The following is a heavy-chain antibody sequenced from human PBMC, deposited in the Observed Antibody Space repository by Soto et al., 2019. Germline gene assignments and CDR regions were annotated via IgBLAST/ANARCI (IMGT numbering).Heavy chain of an antibody. J-gene: IGHJ6*02. CDR2: IIPIFGTA. Sequence: QVQLVQSGAEVKKPGSSVKVSCKASGGTFSSYAISWVRKAPGPGLEWMGGIIPIFGTANYAQKFQGRVTITTDKSTSTAYMELSSLRSEDTAVYYCARDGYSSSWFSSYYYGMDVWGQGATVTVSS. D-gene: IGHD6-13*01. V-gene: IGHV1-69*06. CDR1: GGTFSSYA. CDR3: ARDGYSSSWFSSYYYGMDV.